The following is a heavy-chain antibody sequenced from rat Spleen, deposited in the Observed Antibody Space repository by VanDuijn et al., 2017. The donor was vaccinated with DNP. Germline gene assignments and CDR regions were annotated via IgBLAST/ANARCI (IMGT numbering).Heavy chain of an antibody. J-gene: IGHJ3*01. CDR3: TRDHGYGPNWFAY. D-gene: IGHD1-7*01. CDR1: GFSLTSYH. Sequence: QVLLKESGPGLVQPSQTLSLTCTVSGFSLTSYHVSWVRQPPGKGLEWMGRMRYNGETSYNSALKSRLSISRDTSKNQVFLKMNSLQTDDTGTYYCTRDHGYGPNWFAYWGQGTLVTVSS. V-gene: IGHV2-63*01. CDR2: MRYNGET.